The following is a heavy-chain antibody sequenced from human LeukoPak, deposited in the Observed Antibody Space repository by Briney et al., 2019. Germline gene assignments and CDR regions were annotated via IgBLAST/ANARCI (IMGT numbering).Heavy chain of an antibody. Sequence: PGASRRLSCAASGFNFSSYAMSWVRQAPGKGLEWVSAISGSGGSTYYADSVKGRFTIPRDNSKNTLYLQMNSLRAEDTAVYYCAKLHSGWYLEGYFDYWGQGTLVTVSS. D-gene: IGHD6-19*01. CDR2: ISGSGGST. J-gene: IGHJ4*02. CDR1: GFNFSSYA. V-gene: IGHV3-23*01. CDR3: AKLHSGWYLEGYFDY.